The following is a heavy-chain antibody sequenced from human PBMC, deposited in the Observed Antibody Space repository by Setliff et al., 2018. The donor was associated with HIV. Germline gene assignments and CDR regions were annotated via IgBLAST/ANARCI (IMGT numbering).Heavy chain of an antibody. V-gene: IGHV1-18*01. J-gene: IGHJ4*02. CDR2: ISTYNGNT. D-gene: IGHD2-21*01. CDR3: ARESPAYCGGDCFSGY. CDR1: GYTFTSYG. Sequence: GASVKVSCKASGYTFTSYGISWVRQAPGQGLEWMGWISTYNGNTNYAQKLQGRVTMTTDTSATTAYMELSSLRSEDTAVYYCARESPAYCGGDCFSGYWGQGTLVTVSS.